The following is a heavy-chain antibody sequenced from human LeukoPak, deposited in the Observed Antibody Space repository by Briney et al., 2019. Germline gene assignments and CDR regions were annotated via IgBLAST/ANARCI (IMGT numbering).Heavy chain of an antibody. D-gene: IGHD1-7*01. CDR2: INPDGSTI. CDR3: ATAGNYRFDY. V-gene: IGHV3-74*01. CDR1: GFTFSNYW. J-gene: IGHJ4*02. Sequence: PGGSLRLSCAASGFTFSNYWVHWVRQAPGKGLVWVSRINPDGSTINYADSVKGRFTISRDNAKNTLYQQMNSLRAEDTAVYYCATAGNYRFDYWGQGTLVTVSS.